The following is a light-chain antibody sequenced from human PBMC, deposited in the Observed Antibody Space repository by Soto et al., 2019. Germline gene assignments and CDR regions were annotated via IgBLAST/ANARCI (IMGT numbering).Light chain of an antibody. J-gene: IGKJ3*01. CDR2: AAS. CDR1: QGISRY. Sequence: DIQLTQSPSFLSASVGDRVTITCRASQGISRYLAWYQQKPGKAPMLLIYAASILQSGVPSRFSGTGSGTEFTLTISSLQPEDFVSYYCQQLDSYPFTFGPGTKVDIK. CDR3: QQLDSYPFT. V-gene: IGKV1-9*01.